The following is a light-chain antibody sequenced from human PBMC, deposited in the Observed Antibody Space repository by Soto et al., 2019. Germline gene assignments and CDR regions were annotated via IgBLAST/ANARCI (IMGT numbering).Light chain of an antibody. J-gene: IGKJ5*01. Sequence: EIVLTQSPATLSLSPGERATRSCGASQSVSSSDLAWDQQKPGLAPRLLIYEASSRATGIPGRFSGSGCGTDFTLTISRLEPEDFAVYYWQHYGSSPLLTFGQGPRLEI. CDR3: QHYGSSPLLT. V-gene: IGKV3D-20*01. CDR1: QSVSSSD. CDR2: EAS.